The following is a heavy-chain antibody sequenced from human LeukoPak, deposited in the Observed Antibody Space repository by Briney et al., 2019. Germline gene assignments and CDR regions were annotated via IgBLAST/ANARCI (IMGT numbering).Heavy chain of an antibody. CDR1: GFTFSSYW. CDR2: INSDGDTT. J-gene: IGHJ4*02. Sequence: GGSLRLSCAASGFTFSSYWMHWVRQAPGKGLVWVSRINSDGDTTNYADSVKGRFTISRDNAKDTLYLQMSSLRAEDTAVYYCARVLYSWNDVVDYWGQGTLVTVSS. D-gene: IGHD1-20*01. V-gene: IGHV3-74*01. CDR3: ARVLYSWNDVVDY.